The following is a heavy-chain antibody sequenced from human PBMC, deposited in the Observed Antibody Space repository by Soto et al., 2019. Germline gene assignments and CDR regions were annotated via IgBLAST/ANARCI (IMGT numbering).Heavy chain of an antibody. CDR2: IYYSGST. D-gene: IGHD5-18*01. CDR1: GGSFKSGSYS. V-gene: IGHV4-30-4*01. Sequence: SETLSLTCTVSGGSFKSGSYSWSWIRQPPGKGLEWIGYIYYSGSTYYNPSLKSRVTISVDTSKNQFSLKLSSVTAADTAVYYCARDLGYRYSYGLIDYWGQGTLVTVSS. J-gene: IGHJ4*02. CDR3: ARDLGYRYSYGLIDY.